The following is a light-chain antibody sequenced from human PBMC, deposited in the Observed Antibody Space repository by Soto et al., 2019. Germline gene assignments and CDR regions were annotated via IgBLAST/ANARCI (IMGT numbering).Light chain of an antibody. CDR1: QSISPW. V-gene: IGKV1-5*03. Sequence: DIQMTQSPSTLSASVGDRVTITCRASQSISPWLAWYQQKPGKAPNLLVYKASNLEGGVPSRFIGSGSGTEVNITISSLQPDDFATYYCRQYNAYPLTFGGGTTVEIK. CDR3: RQYNAYPLT. J-gene: IGKJ4*01. CDR2: KAS.